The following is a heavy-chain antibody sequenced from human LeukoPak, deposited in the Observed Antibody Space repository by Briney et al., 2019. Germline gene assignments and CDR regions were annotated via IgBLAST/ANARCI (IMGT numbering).Heavy chain of an antibody. J-gene: IGHJ4*02. CDR1: GFTFSSYG. V-gene: IGHV3-30*18. Sequence: PGGSLRLSCAASGFTFSSYGMHWVRQAPGKGLEWVAVISYDGSNKYYADSVKGRFTISRDNSKNTLYLQMNSLRAEDTAVYYCAKDLRWYFDYWGQGTLVTASS. CDR2: ISYDGSNK. D-gene: IGHD4-23*01. CDR3: AKDLRWYFDY.